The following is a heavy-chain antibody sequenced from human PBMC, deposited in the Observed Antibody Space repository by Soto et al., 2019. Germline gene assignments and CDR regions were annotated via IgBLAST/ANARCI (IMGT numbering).Heavy chain of an antibody. CDR2: ISRSGTT. CDR1: GGYFNDNY. Sequence: QVQLQQWGAGLLKPSETLSLSCAVYGGYFNDNYYTWFRQPPGKGLEWIGKISRSGTTKYIPSLKSRAPISFDASKTQVSLKVTSVTAADTAVYYCATSLWFGTQVELWGQGALVTVSS. J-gene: IGHJ5*02. V-gene: IGHV4-34*01. CDR3: ATSLWFGTQVEL. D-gene: IGHD3-10*01.